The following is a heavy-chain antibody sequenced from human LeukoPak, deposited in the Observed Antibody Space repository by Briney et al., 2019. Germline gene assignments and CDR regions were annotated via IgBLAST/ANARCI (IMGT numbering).Heavy chain of an antibody. D-gene: IGHD6-13*01. J-gene: IGHJ4*02. CDR2: IWFDGSNQ. Sequence: GGSLSLSCAASGFIFTGHGMHWVRRAPGKGLEWVAVIWFDGSNQFYADSVKGRFTISRDNSKNTLYLQMNSLRAEDTAVYYCARGPYSSSWYYFEYWGQGTLVTVSS. CDR3: ARGPYSSSWYYFEY. CDR1: GFIFTGHG. V-gene: IGHV3-33*01.